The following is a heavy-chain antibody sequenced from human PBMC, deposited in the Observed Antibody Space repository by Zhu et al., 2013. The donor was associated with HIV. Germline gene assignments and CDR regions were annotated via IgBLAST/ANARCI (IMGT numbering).Heavy chain of an antibody. CDR2: IIPIFGTA. CDR3: ARALDTAMVKEAWIGYYGMDV. Sequence: QLVQSGAEVKKPGSSVKVSCKASGGTFSSYAISWVRQAPGQGLEWMGGIIPIFGTANYAQKFQGRVTITADESTSTAYMELSSLRSEDTAVYYCARALDTAMVKEAWIGYYGMDVWGQGTTVTVSS. CDR1: GGTFSSYA. J-gene: IGHJ6*02. D-gene: IGHD5-18*01. V-gene: IGHV1-69*01.